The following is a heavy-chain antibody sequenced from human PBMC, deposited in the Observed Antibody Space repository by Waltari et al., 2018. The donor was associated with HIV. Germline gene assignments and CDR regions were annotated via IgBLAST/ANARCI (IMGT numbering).Heavy chain of an antibody. J-gene: IGHJ4*02. D-gene: IGHD3-3*01. CDR2: INPNSGGT. Sequence: QVPLVQSGAEVKKPGASVTVSCKASGYTFTGSYMHWLPPPPGQGLEWMGWINPNSGGTNCAQKFQGRVTMTRDTSISTAYMELSRLRSDDTAVYYCARDAIFGVVTTFDYWGQGTLVTVSS. CDR1: GYTFTGSY. CDR3: ARDAIFGVVTTFDY. V-gene: IGHV1-2*02.